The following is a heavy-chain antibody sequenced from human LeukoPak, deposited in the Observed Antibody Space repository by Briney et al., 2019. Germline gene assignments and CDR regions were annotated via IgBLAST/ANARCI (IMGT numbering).Heavy chain of an antibody. CDR3: TTETAVDY. Sequence: GGSLRLSCAASGFTFSTAWMNWVRPAPGKGLEWVGRIKRETDGGTTDYAAPGNGRFTISRDDSKNTLFLQMNSLKTEDTAVYYCTTETAVDYWGQGTLVIVSS. CDR2: IKRETDGGTT. J-gene: IGHJ4*02. CDR1: GFTFSTAW. D-gene: IGHD1-1*01. V-gene: IGHV3-15*01.